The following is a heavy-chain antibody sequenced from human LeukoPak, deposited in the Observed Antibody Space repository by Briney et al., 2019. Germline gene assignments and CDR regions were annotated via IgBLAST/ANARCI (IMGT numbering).Heavy chain of an antibody. J-gene: IGHJ4*02. CDR2: TSSSSTTT. V-gene: IGHV3-48*01. D-gene: IGHD3-16*01. CDR1: GFTFSTHS. Sequence: GGSLRLSCAGSGFTFSTHSMNWVRQAPGKGLEWVSFTSSSSTTTYYADSVKGRFTISRDNAKNSLILQMDSLRAEDTAVYYCARSMISFGGAVDYWGQGALVTVSS. CDR3: ARSMISFGGAVDY.